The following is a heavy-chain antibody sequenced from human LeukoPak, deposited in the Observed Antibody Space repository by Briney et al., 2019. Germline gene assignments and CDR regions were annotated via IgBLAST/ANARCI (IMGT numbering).Heavy chain of an antibody. CDR3: ARDLVVGATTNWDTTGFFYY. J-gene: IGHJ4*02. CDR1: GGTFSSYA. CDR2: IIPIFGTA. V-gene: IGHV1-69*05. D-gene: IGHD1-26*01. Sequence: SVKVSCKASGGTFSSYAISWVRQAPGQGLEWMGRIIPIFGTANYAQKFQGRVTITTDESTSTAHMELSSLRSEDTAVYYCARDLVVGATTNWDTTGFFYYWGQGTLVTVSS.